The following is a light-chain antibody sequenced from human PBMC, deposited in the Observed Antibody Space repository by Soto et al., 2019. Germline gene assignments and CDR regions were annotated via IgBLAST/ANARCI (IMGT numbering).Light chain of an antibody. CDR1: QSISSW. CDR3: QQYNSYSPT. J-gene: IGKJ1*01. Sequence: DIQMTQSPSTLSASVGDRVTITCRASQSISSWLAWYQQEPGTAPKLLIYDASSLERGVPSRFSGSGSGTEFTLTISSLQPDDSATYYCQQYNSYSPTFGQGTKV. V-gene: IGKV1-5*01. CDR2: DAS.